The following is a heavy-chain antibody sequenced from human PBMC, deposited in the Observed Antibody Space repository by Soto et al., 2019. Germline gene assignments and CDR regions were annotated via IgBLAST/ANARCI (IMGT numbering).Heavy chain of an antibody. CDR3: AILSPLLVEF. CDR1: GYTLTELS. J-gene: IGHJ4*02. V-gene: IGHV1-24*01. CDR2: FDPEDGET. Sequence: ASVKVSCKVSGYTLTELSMHWVRQAPGKGLEWMGGFDPEDGETIYAQKFQGRVTMTEDTSTDTAYMELSSLRSEDSAVYCCAILSPLLVEFWGQGTLVTLSS.